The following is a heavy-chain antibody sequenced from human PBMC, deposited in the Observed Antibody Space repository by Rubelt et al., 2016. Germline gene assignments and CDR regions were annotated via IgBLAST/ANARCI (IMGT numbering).Heavy chain of an antibody. V-gene: IGHV3-30*04. J-gene: IGHJ6*02. CDR2: ISYDGRNK. CDR1: GFTFSSYA. Sequence: GFTFSSYAMHWVRQAPGKGLEWVALISYDGRNKYYTDSLKGRFTISRDNSKNTLYLQMNSLRAEDTAVYYCARDVIPYYYYGMDVWGQGTTVTVSS. D-gene: IGHD3-16*02. CDR3: ARDVIPYYYYGMDV.